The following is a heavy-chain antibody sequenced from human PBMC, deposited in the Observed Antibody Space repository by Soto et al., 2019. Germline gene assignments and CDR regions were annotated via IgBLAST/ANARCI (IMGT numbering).Heavy chain of an antibody. J-gene: IGHJ4*02. V-gene: IGHV3-73*01. Sequence: GGSLRLSCAASGFTFSGSAMHWVRQASGKGLEWVGRIRSKANSYATAYAASVKGRFTISRDDSKNTAYLQMNSLKTEDTAVYYCTRQELQQLVLFDYWGQGTLVTVSS. D-gene: IGHD6-13*01. CDR1: GFTFSGSA. CDR3: TRQELQQLVLFDY. CDR2: IRSKANSYAT.